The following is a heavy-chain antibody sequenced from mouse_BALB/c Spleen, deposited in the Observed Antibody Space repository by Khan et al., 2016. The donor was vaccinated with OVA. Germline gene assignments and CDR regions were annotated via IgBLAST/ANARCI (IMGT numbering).Heavy chain of an antibody. V-gene: IGHV5-6*01. D-gene: IGHD1-1*02. CDR1: GFTFSTYG. J-gene: IGHJ3*01. Sequence: EVELVESGGDLVKTGGSLKLSCAASGFTFSTYGMSWVRQTPDKRLEWVATISSGGHYTYYIDSVKGRFTISRDHAKNILALQMTSLRSEDTAMYYGASLADYYNSEGFAYWGRGTLVTVSA. CDR3: ASLADYYNSEGFAY. CDR2: ISSGGHYT.